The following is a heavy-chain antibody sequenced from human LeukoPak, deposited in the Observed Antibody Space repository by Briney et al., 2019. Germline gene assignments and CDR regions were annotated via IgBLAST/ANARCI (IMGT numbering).Heavy chain of an antibody. V-gene: IGHV4-30-4*08. CDR1: GGSISSGDYY. CDR3: ARLPGWLRFRFGYYYMDV. CDR2: IYYSGST. D-gene: IGHD5-12*01. J-gene: IGHJ6*03. Sequence: SQTLSLTCTVSGGSISSGDYYWSWIRQPPGKGLEWIGDIYYSGSTYYNPSLKSRVTISVDTSKNQFSLKLSSVTAADTAVYYCARLPGWLRFRFGYYYMDVWGKGTTVTVSS.